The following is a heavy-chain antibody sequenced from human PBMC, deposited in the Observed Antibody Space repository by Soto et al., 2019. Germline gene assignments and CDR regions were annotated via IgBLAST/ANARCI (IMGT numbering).Heavy chain of an antibody. J-gene: IGHJ4*02. CDR3: AKGFQNYDILTGYPIGY. D-gene: IGHD3-9*01. CDR1: GFTFSSYA. CDR2: ISGSGGST. V-gene: IGHV3-23*01. Sequence: GGSLRLSCAASGFTFSSYAMSWVRQAPGKGLEWVSAISGSGGSTYYADSVKGRFTISRDNSKNTLYLQMNSLRAEDTAVYYCAKGFQNYDILTGYPIGYWGQGTLVTVSS.